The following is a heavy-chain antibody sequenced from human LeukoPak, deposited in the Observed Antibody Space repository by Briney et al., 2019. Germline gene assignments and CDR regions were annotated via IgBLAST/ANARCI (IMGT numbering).Heavy chain of an antibody. V-gene: IGHV3-23*01. Sequence: GGSLRLSCAASGFTFSKNWMHWVRQVPGKGLEWVSAVSGSGDSTYYAGSVKGRFTISRDNSKNTLYLQVISLRAEDTAVYYCARDGWIQISGGDYYFDYWGQGALVTVSS. J-gene: IGHJ4*02. D-gene: IGHD5-18*01. CDR3: ARDGWIQISGGDYYFDY. CDR1: GFTFSKNW. CDR2: VSGSGDST.